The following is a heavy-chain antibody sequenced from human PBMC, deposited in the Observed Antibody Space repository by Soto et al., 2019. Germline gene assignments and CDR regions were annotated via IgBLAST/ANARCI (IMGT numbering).Heavy chain of an antibody. CDR3: ARVHGQLRYYDC. Sequence: GGSLRLSCAASGFTFSSYDMHWVRQATGKGLEWVSAIGTAGDTYYPGSVKGRFTISRENAKNSLYLQMNSLRAGDTAVYYCARVHGQLRYYDCWGQGTLVTVSS. J-gene: IGHJ4*02. V-gene: IGHV3-13*01. D-gene: IGHD6-6*01. CDR1: GFTFSSYD. CDR2: IGTAGDT.